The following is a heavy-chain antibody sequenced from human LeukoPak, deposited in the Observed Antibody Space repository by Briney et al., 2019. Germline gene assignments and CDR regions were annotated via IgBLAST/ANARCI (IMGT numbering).Heavy chain of an antibody. CDR2: INPNSGGT. CDR3: ARSNYYGSGSYSPLEYYYYYMDV. D-gene: IGHD3-10*01. V-gene: IGHV1-2*02. CDR1: GYSFTGYY. Sequence: GASVQVSCKASGYSFTGYYMHWVRQAPGQGLEWMGWINPNSGGTNYAQKFQGRVTMTRDTSISTAYMELSRLRSDDTAVYYCARSNYYGSGSYSPLEYYYYYMDVWGKGTTVTISS. J-gene: IGHJ6*03.